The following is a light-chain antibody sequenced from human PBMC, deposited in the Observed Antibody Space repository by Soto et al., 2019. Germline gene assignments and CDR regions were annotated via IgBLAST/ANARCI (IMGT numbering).Light chain of an antibody. CDR3: QQCVSWPPLT. J-gene: IGKJ4*01. V-gene: IGKV3-15*01. CDR1: QSVNLN. Sequence: EIVMTQSPATLSVSPGETATLSCRASQSVNLNLAWYQQKPGQAPRLLIYGASIRASGIPARFSGSGAGTEFTLTIISLQSEDSAVYYCQQCVSWPPLTFGGGTTVESK. CDR2: GAS.